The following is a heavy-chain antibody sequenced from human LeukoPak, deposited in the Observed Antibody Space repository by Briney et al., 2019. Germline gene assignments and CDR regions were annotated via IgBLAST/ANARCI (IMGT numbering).Heavy chain of an antibody. J-gene: IGHJ6*02. V-gene: IGHV3-7*03. Sequence: GGSLRLSCAASGFILSNHWMTWVRQAPGKGPEWVAHVNKDGSEKYYVDSVKGRFTISRDTAKNSLYLQMNNLRAEDTALYYCARNNDMDVWGQGTTVIVSS. CDR3: ARNNDMDV. CDR1: GFILSNHW. CDR2: VNKDGSEK. D-gene: IGHD1/OR15-1a*01.